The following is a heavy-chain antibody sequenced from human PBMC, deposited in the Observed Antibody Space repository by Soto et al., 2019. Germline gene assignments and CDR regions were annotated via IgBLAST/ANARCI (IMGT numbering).Heavy chain of an antibody. CDR2: IYYTGST. D-gene: IGHD6-13*01. V-gene: IGHV4-59*01. Sequence: WTWIRQPPGKGLEWIGFIYYTGSTNYNPSLKSRVTISLDTSKNQFSLNLSSVTAADTAVYYCASLLSYSSSSLTYWGQGTLVTVSS. J-gene: IGHJ4*02. CDR3: ASLLSYSSSSLTY.